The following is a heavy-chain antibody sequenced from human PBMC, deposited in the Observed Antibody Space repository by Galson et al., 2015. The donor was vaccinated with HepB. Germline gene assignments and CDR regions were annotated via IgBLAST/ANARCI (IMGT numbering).Heavy chain of an antibody. D-gene: IGHD2-15*01. CDR2: IKSKTDGGTT. Sequence: SLRLSCAASGFTFSNAWMSWVRQAPGKGLEWVGRIKSKTDGGTTDYAAPGKGRFTISRDDSKNTLYLQMNSLKTEDTAVYYCTTDCGSRSGGSCYWHEGDYWGQGTLVTVSS. V-gene: IGHV3-15*01. CDR3: TTDCGSRSGGSCYWHEGDY. J-gene: IGHJ4*02. CDR1: GFTFSNAW.